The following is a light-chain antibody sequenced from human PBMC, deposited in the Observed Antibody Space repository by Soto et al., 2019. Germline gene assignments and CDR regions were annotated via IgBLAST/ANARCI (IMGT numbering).Light chain of an antibody. CDR1: HSVSSSY. CDR3: QQGYTTPLT. V-gene: IGKV3-20*01. Sequence: EIVLTQSPGTLSLSPGERATLSCRASHSVSSSYLAWYHQKPGQAPRLLIYGASIRATGIPDRFSGSGSGTDCTLTISRLEPEDLGVYYCQQGYTTPLTFGQGTKVEIK. J-gene: IGKJ1*01. CDR2: GAS.